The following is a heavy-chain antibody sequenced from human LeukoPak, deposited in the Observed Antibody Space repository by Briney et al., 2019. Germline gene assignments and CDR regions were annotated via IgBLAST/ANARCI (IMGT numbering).Heavy chain of an antibody. Sequence: ASVKVSCKASGCTFTSYGISWVRQAPGQGLEWMGWISAYNGNTNYAQKIQGRVTMTTDTSTSTAYMELRSLRSDDTAVYYCARDAANFDWYSDPTDYWGQGTLVTVSS. J-gene: IGHJ4*02. V-gene: IGHV1-18*01. CDR1: GCTFTSYG. D-gene: IGHD3-9*01. CDR3: ARDAANFDWYSDPTDY. CDR2: ISAYNGNT.